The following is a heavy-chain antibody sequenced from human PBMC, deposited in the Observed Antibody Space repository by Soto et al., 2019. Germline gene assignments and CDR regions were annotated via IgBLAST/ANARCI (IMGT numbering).Heavy chain of an antibody. Sequence: QVTLKESGPTPVKPTQTLTLNGTCSGFSLNTSGVGVGWIRRPPGKALEWLGLIFWDDDKRYSPSLKSRLTITKDTSKNQVVLTMTNMDPVDTATYYCSHSVLRYFDYWGQGTLVTVSS. CDR2: IFWDDDK. CDR1: GFSLNTSGVG. D-gene: IGHD4-17*01. CDR3: SHSVLRYFDY. V-gene: IGHV2-5*02. J-gene: IGHJ4*02.